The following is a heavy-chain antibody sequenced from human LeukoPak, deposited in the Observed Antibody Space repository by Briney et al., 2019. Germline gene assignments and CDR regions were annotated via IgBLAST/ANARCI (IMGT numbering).Heavy chain of an antibody. V-gene: IGHV3-23*01. D-gene: IGHD5-12*01. CDR3: AKSTGVVATIKRGAFSD. Sequence: PGGSLRLSCAASGFTFSSYAMSWVRQAPGKGLEWVSVISGSGGTTYYADSVKGRFTISRDTSKNTLYLQMNSLRAEDTAVYYCAKSTGVVATIKRGAFSDWGQGTLVTVSS. J-gene: IGHJ4*02. CDR1: GFTFSSYA. CDR2: ISGSGGTT.